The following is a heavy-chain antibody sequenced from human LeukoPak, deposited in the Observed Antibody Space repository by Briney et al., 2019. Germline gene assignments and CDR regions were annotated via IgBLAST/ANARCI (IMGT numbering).Heavy chain of an antibody. CDR3: TRKFPGTVYFDD. CDR2: ISGSDGTI. J-gene: IGHJ4*02. V-gene: IGHV3-48*03. Sequence: PGGSLRLSCVASGFIFSSYEMNWVRRAPGKGLEWVSFISGSDGTIYYADSVKGRFTISRDNAKKSVYLQMNSLRAEDTAVYYCTRKFPGTVYFDDWGQGTLVTVSS. D-gene: IGHD1-1*01. CDR1: GFIFSSYE.